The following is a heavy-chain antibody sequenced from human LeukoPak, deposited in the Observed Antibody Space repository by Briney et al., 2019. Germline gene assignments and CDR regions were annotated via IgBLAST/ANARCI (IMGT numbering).Heavy chain of an antibody. CDR2: IYTSGST. CDR3: ARDRTSSRGSGAPPDAFDI. Sequence: PSQTLSLTCTVSGGSISSGSYYWSWIRQPAGKGLEWIGRIYTSGSTNYNPSLKSRVTISVDTSKNQFSLKLSSVTAADTAVYYCARDRTSSRGSGAPPDAFDIWGQGTMVTVSS. V-gene: IGHV4-61*02. CDR1: GGSISSGSYY. J-gene: IGHJ3*02. D-gene: IGHD3-10*01.